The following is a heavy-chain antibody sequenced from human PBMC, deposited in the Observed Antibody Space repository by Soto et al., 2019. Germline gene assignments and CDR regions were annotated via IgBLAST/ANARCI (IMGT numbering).Heavy chain of an antibody. J-gene: IGHJ5*02. CDR2: IYYSGST. CDR3: ARTSYDFWSGSWFDP. Sequence: SETLSLTCTVSGGSISSYYWSWIRQPPGKGLEWIGYIYYSGSTNYNPSLKSRVTISVDTSKNQFSLKLSSVTAAGTAVYYCARTSYDFWSGSWFDPWGQGTLVTVSS. CDR1: GGSISSYY. D-gene: IGHD3-3*01. V-gene: IGHV4-59*01.